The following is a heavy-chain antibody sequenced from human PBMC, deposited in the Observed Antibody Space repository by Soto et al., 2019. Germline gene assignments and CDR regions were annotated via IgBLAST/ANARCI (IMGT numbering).Heavy chain of an antibody. Sequence: GSLRLSCAASGFTFISYGIHWFGHSPGKGLEWVAVIWYDGSNKYYADSVKGRFTISRDNSKNTLYLQMNSLRAEDTAVYYCARSDRDYAYALNVWGQGTTVTVSS. J-gene: IGHJ6*02. V-gene: IGHV3-33*01. CDR3: ARSDRDYAYALNV. D-gene: IGHD3-16*01. CDR2: IWYDGSNK. CDR1: GFTFISYG.